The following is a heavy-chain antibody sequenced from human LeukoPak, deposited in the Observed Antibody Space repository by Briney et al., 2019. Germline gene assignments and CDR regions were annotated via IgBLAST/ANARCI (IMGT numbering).Heavy chain of an antibody. D-gene: IGHD3/OR15-3a*01. V-gene: IGHV3-53*01. CDR2: IYSGGST. CDR1: GFTVISNY. J-gene: IGHJ4*02. Sequence: PGGSLRLSCAASGFTVISNYMSWVRQAPGKGREWVSVIYSGGSTYYADSVKGRFTISRDNSKNTLYLQMNSLRAEDTAVYYCARTPGTGDYAPSYFVYWGQGTLVTVSS. CDR3: ARTPGTGDYAPSYFVY.